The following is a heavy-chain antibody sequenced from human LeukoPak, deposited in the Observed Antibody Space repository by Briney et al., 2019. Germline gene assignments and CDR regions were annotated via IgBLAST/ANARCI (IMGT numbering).Heavy chain of an antibody. V-gene: IGHV3-23*01. CDR3: AKAPVGASGYFDY. D-gene: IGHD1-26*01. CDR1: GFTFSSYA. J-gene: IGHJ4*02. Sequence: PGGSLRLSCAASGFTFSSYAMSWVRQAPGKGLEWVSDISGRGGSTYYADSVKGRFTISRDNSKNTLYLQMNSLRAEDTAVYYCAKAPVGASGYFDYWGQGTLVTVSS. CDR2: ISGRGGST.